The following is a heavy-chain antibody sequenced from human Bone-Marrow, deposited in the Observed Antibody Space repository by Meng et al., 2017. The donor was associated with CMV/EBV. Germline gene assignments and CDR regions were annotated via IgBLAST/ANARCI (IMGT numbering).Heavy chain of an antibody. V-gene: IGHV3-15*01. CDR1: GFTSSNAW. CDR2: IKSKTDGGTT. Sequence: SGFTSSNAWMIWVRQAPGKGLEWVGRIKSKTDGGTTDYAAPVKGRFTISRDDSKNTLYLQMNSLKTEDTAVYYCTTGVYDSSGYYYDYWGQGTLVTVSS. CDR3: TTGVYDSSGYYYDY. J-gene: IGHJ4*02. D-gene: IGHD3-22*01.